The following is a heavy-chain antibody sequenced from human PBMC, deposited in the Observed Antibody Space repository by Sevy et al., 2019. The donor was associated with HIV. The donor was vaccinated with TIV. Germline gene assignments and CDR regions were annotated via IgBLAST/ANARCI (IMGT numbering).Heavy chain of an antibody. Sequence: ASVKVSCKASGGTFSSYAISWVRQAPGQGLEWMGGIIPNFGTANYAQKFQGRVTITADESTSTAYMELSSLRSEDTAVYYCASPEAWLRLDYGMDVWGQGTTVTVSS. CDR3: ASPEAWLRLDYGMDV. CDR2: IIPNFGTA. CDR1: GGTFSSYA. V-gene: IGHV1-69*13. J-gene: IGHJ6*02. D-gene: IGHD5-12*01.